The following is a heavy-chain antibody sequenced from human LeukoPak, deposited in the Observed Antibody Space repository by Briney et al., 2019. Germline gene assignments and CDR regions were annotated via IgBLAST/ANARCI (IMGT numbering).Heavy chain of an antibody. CDR1: GFSFSSYA. V-gene: IGHV3-23*01. Sequence: TGGSLRLSCAASGFSFSSYAMSWVRQAPGKGLEWVSAISISGGSTYYADSVKGRFTNSRDNSKNTMYLQMNSLRAEDTAVYYCAAYYASSDYWGQGTLVTVSS. CDR3: AAYYASSDY. CDR2: ISISGGST. J-gene: IGHJ4*02. D-gene: IGHD2-21*01.